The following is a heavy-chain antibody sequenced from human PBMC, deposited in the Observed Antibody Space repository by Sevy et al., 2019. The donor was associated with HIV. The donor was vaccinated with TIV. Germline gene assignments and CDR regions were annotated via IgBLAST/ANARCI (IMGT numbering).Heavy chain of an antibody. Sequence: SETLSLTCSVSGGSISSYFWSWIRQPPGKGLEWIGNIYYTGNTDYNPSLKSRVTMSLDTSKNHFSLSLSSVTAADTAVYYCARDLAARPRVFDYWGQGSLVTVSS. CDR1: GGSISSYF. D-gene: IGHD6-6*01. CDR3: ARDLAARPRVFDY. J-gene: IGHJ4*02. CDR2: IYYTGNT. V-gene: IGHV4-59*01.